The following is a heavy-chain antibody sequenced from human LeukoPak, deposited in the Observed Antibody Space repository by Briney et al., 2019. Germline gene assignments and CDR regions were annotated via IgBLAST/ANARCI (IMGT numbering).Heavy chain of an antibody. CDR1: GGTFSSYA. CDR3: ARVGRITMVRGVSLGAFDI. V-gene: IGHV1-69*13. CDR2: IIPIFGTA. J-gene: IGHJ3*02. D-gene: IGHD3-10*01. Sequence: SVKVSCKASGGTFSSYAISWVRQAPGQGLEWMGGIIPIFGTANYAQKFQGRVTITADESTSTAYMELSSLRSEDTAVYYCARVGRITMVRGVSLGAFDIWGQGTMVTVSS.